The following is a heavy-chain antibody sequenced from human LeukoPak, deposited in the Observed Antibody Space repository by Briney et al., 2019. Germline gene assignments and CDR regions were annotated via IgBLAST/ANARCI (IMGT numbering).Heavy chain of an antibody. CDR1: GFTFSSYA. CDR3: AKMWIQLRGYYYGMDV. J-gene: IGHJ6*02. Sequence: GGSLRLSCAASGFTFSSYAMSWVRQAPGKGLEWVSAISGSGGSTYCADSVKGRFTISRDNSKNTLYLQMNSLRAEDTAVYYCAKMWIQLRGYYYGMDVWGQGTTVTVSS. CDR2: ISGSGGST. D-gene: IGHD5-18*01. V-gene: IGHV3-23*01.